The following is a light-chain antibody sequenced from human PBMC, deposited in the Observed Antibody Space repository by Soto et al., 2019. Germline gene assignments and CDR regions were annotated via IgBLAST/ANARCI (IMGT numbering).Light chain of an antibody. CDR3: SSYSRSTAYV. J-gene: IGLJ1*01. CDR1: SSDVGGYKY. Sequence: QSAVTQPASVSGSPGQSITISCTGTSSDVGGYKYVSWHQLHPGKAPKLIIYEVSNRPSGVSNRFSGSKSGNTASLTISGLQAEDEADYYCSSYSRSTAYVFGTGTKVTVL. V-gene: IGLV2-14*01. CDR2: EVS.